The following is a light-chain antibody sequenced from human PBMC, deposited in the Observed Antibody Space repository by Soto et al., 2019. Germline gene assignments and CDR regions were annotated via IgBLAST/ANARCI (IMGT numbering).Light chain of an antibody. J-gene: IGKJ4*01. CDR1: QIVGRS. CDR3: QQYKNWSPVT. CDR2: GAS. V-gene: IGKV3-15*01. Sequence: EIVMTPSPATLSVSPGERATLSCRASQIVGRSLAWYQQKPGQAPRLLIYGASTRATGIPGRFRGSGSGTDFTLTISSLQSEDFAVYYCQQYKNWSPVTFGGGTKVEIK.